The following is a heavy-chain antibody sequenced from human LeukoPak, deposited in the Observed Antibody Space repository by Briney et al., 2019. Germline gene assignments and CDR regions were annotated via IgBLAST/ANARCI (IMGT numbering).Heavy chain of an antibody. CDR2: MNPNRGNT. Sequence: ASVKVSCKASGYTFTSYDINWVRQATGQGLEWMGWMNPNRGNTRYAQKSRGRGTMTRNTTISTAYMEMSSLRSEDTAVYYCARDSARLWFGELLYYYGMDVWGQGTTVSVSS. CDR3: ARDSARLWFGELLYYYGMDV. J-gene: IGHJ6*02. V-gene: IGHV1-8*01. CDR1: GYTFTSYD. D-gene: IGHD3-10*01.